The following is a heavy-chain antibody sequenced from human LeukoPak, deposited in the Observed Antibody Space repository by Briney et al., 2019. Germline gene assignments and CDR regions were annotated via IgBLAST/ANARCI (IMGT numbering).Heavy chain of an antibody. Sequence: SETLSLTCTVSGRSISSSSYYWGWIRQPPGKGLERIGSIYYSGSTYYHPSLNSRVTKSVDTSKNQFSLKLSSVTAADTAVYYCARHLGVVVTFDYWGWGTVVTVSS. D-gene: IGHD3-22*01. CDR1: GRSISSSSYY. CDR3: ARHLGVVVTFDY. V-gene: IGHV4-39*01. J-gene: IGHJ4*02. CDR2: IYYSGST.